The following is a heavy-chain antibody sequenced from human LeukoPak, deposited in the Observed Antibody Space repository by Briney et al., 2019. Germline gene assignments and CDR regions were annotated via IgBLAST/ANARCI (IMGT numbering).Heavy chain of an antibody. CDR3: ARDPRKDWYFDL. D-gene: IGHD1-14*01. CDR2: IYYNGST. J-gene: IGHJ2*01. V-gene: IGHV4-59*01. CDR1: GGSISSYY. Sequence: KSSETLSLTCTASGGSISSYYWSWIRQPPGKGLEWIGYIYYNGSTNYNPSLKSRVTISVDTSKNQFSLKRSSVTAADTAVYYCARDPRKDWYFDLWGRGTLVTVSS.